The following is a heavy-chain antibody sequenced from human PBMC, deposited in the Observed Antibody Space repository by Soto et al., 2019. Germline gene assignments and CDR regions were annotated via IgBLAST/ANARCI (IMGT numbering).Heavy chain of an antibody. J-gene: IGHJ4*02. Sequence: QITLKESGPTLVKPTQTLTLTCTFSGFSLTTSRVGVGWIRQPPGKALEWLALIYWDDDKRYSPSLRSRLTITKDPSKNPVVLTMTNMDPVDTATYYCAHMFGTVSHLGYWGQGTLVTVSS. CDR1: GFSLTTSRVG. D-gene: IGHD3-10*02. CDR3: AHMFGTVSHLGY. V-gene: IGHV2-5*02. CDR2: IYWDDDK.